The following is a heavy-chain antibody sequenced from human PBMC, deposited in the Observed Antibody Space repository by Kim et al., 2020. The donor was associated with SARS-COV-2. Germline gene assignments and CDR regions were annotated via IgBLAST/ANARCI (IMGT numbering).Heavy chain of an antibody. J-gene: IGHJ4*02. CDR2: ITANGGST. CDR3: AKRAYFNSGGYTDC. Sequence: GGSLRLSCTASGFTFNNYAMNWVRQGPGKGLEWVSTITANGGSTSYPDSMKGRFTISRDNSKNTLYLQMNSLRAEDTAIYYCAKRAYFNSGGYTDCWGQGTLVTVSS. CDR1: GFTFNNYA. V-gene: IGHV3-23*01. D-gene: IGHD3-10*01.